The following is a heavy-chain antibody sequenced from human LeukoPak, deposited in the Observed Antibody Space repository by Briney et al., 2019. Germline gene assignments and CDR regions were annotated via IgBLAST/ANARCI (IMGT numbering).Heavy chain of an antibody. CDR3: ARDRQHRDAFDV. V-gene: IGHV4-59*01. J-gene: IGHJ3*01. Sequence: SETLSLTCTVSGGSISSYYWSWIRQSPGKGLEWIGYIYFTGTTNYNPSLKSRVTISVDTSKKQLSLKLRSVTAADTAVYYCARDRQHRDAFDVWGQGTMVTVSS. CDR1: GGSISSYY. CDR2: IYFTGTT.